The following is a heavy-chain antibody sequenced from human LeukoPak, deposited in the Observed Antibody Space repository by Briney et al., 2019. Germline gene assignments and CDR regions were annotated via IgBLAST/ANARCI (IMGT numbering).Heavy chain of an antibody. Sequence: PSETLSLTCTVSGGSISSYYWSWIRQPPGKGLEWIGYIYYSGSTNYNPSLKSRVTISVDTSKNQFSLKLSSVTPADTAVYYCARHGGFYDSSGYYPRGYFQHWGQGTLVTVSS. V-gene: IGHV4-59*08. CDR1: GGSISSYY. CDR2: IYYSGST. D-gene: IGHD3-22*01. CDR3: ARHGGFYDSSGYYPRGYFQH. J-gene: IGHJ1*01.